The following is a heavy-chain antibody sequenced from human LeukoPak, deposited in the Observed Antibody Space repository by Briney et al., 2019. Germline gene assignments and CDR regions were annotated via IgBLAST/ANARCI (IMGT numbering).Heavy chain of an antibody. CDR3: AGRRITIFGEVIRSRRHYFDP. CDR2: IFYSGST. D-gene: IGHD3-3*01. CDR1: GDSISRYY. Sequence: SETLSLTCTVSGDSISRYYWSWIRQPPGEGLEWIGYIFYSGSTNYNPSLESRVTISVDTSKNQFSLKLSSVTAADTAVYFCAGRRITIFGEVIRSRRHYFDPWGQGSLVTVSS. J-gene: IGHJ5*02. V-gene: IGHV4-59*12.